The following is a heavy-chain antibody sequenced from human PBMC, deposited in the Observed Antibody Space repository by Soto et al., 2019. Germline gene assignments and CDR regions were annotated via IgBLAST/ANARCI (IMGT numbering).Heavy chain of an antibody. CDR3: ARGLDIGDYGYYYYYYMDV. V-gene: IGHV1-8*01. J-gene: IGHJ6*03. CDR1: GYTFTSYD. D-gene: IGHD4-17*01. CDR2: MNPNSGNT. Sequence: ASVKVSCKASGYTFTSYDINWVRQATGQGLEWMGWMNPNSGNTGYAQKFQGRVTMTRNTSISTAYMELSSLRSEDTAVYYCARGLDIGDYGYYYYYYMDVWGKGTTVTVSS.